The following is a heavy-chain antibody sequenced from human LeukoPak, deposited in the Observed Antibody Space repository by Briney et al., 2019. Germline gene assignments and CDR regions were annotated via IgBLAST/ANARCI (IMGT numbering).Heavy chain of an antibody. J-gene: IGHJ6*04. Sequence: GASVKLSCKASGGTFSSYAISWVRQAPGQGLEWMGRIIPIFGIANCAQKFQGRVTITADKSTSTAYMELSSLRSEDTAVYYCARVEPAVAKPNYYYKGMDVGGKGTTITVS. V-gene: IGHV1-69*04. CDR3: ARVEPAVAKPNYYYKGMDV. CDR2: IIPIFGIA. CDR1: GGTFSSYA. D-gene: IGHD2-2*01.